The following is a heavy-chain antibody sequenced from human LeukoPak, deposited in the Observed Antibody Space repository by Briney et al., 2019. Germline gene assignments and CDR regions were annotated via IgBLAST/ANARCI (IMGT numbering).Heavy chain of an antibody. J-gene: IGHJ4*02. V-gene: IGHV3-23*01. CDR3: ARDTRAYSSGWSGLGY. CDR1: GFTFNKYP. D-gene: IGHD6-19*01. CDR2: ISGTGGRT. Sequence: GGSLRLSCAASGFTFNKYPMTWVRQAPGVGLGWVSAISGTGGRTIYADSVKGRFTISRDNSKNTLYLQMNSLRAEDTAVYYCARDTRAYSSGWSGLGYWGQGTLVTVSS.